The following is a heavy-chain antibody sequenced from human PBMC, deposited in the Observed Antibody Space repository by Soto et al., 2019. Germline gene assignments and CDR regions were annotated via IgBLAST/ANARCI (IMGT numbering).Heavy chain of an antibody. CDR3: ARGPYVGGNSFFVYY. J-gene: IGHJ4*02. CDR2: ISAYNGNT. CDR1: GYTFTSYG. V-gene: IGHV1-18*01. D-gene: IGHD2-21*02. Sequence: QVQLVQSGAEVKKPGASVKVSCKASGYTFTSYGISWVRQAPGQGLEWMGWISAYNGNTNYAQKFQGRVTITADESTSTAYMELSSLRSEDTAVYYCARGPYVGGNSFFVYYWGQGTLVTVSS.